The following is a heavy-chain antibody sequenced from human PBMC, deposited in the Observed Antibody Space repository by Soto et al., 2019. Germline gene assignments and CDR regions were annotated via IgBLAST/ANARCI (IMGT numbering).Heavy chain of an antibody. Sequence: GGSLRLSCAASGFTFSSYAMHWVRQAPGKGLEWVAVISYDGSNKYYADSVKGRFTISRDNSKNTLYLQMNSLRAEDTAVYYCARDRSNYGGNYYYGMDVWGQGTTVTVSS. CDR3: ARDRSNYGGNYYYGMDV. V-gene: IGHV3-30-3*01. CDR2: ISYDGSNK. CDR1: GFTFSSYA. D-gene: IGHD4-17*01. J-gene: IGHJ6*02.